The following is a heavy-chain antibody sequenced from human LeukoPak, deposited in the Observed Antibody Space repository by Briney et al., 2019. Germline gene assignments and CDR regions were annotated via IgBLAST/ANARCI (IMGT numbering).Heavy chain of an antibody. CDR2: IYSGGST. CDR3: ASAYDYCSGGSCYPVSGY. CDR1: GFTVSSNY. J-gene: IGHJ4*02. V-gene: IGHV3-66*01. Sequence: GGSLRLSCAASGFTVSSNYMSWVRQAPGKGLEWVSVIYSGGSTYYADSVKGRFTISRDNSKNTLYLQMNSLRAEDTAVYYCASAYDYCSGGSCYPVSGYWGQGTLVTVSS. D-gene: IGHD2-15*01.